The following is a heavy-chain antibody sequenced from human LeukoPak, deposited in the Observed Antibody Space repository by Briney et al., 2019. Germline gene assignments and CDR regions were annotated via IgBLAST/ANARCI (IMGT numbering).Heavy chain of an antibody. V-gene: IGHV3-73*01. Sequence: GGSLRLSCAASGFTFSGSAMHWVRQASGKGLEWVGRIRSKANSYATAYAASVKGRFTISRDDSKNTAYLQMNSLKTEDTAVYYCSGSSWYVPGWFDPWGQGTLVTVSS. CDR3: SGSSWYVPGWFDP. D-gene: IGHD6-13*01. CDR1: GFTFSGSA. J-gene: IGHJ5*02. CDR2: IRSKANSYAT.